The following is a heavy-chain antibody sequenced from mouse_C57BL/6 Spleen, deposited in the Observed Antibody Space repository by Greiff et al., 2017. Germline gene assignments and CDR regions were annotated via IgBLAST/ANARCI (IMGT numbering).Heavy chain of an antibody. Sequence: VQLQQSGPELVKPGASVKISCKASGYTFTDYYMNWVKQSHGKSLEWIGAINPNNGGTSYNQKFKGKATLTVYKSSSTAYMELRSLTSEDAAVYYCASHDYDGNWFAYWGQGTLVTVSA. D-gene: IGHD2-4*01. CDR2: INPNNGGT. CDR1: GYTFTDYY. V-gene: IGHV1-26*01. CDR3: ASHDYDGNWFAY. J-gene: IGHJ3*01.